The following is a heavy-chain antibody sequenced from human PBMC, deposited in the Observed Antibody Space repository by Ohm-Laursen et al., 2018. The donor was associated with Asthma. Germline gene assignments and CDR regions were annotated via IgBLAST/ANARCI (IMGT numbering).Heavy chain of an antibody. CDR2: ISTASTFI. Sequence: GSLRLSCAASGYTFSRYSIHWVRQVPGKGLEWVASISTASTFIYYADSVRGRFTTSRDNAKNSVYLQMNSLRAEDTAVYYCARALGCSGGSCYPRYYYGMDVWGQGTTVTVSS. V-gene: IGHV3-21*01. CDR1: GYTFSRYS. D-gene: IGHD2-15*01. CDR3: ARALGCSGGSCYPRYYYGMDV. J-gene: IGHJ6*02.